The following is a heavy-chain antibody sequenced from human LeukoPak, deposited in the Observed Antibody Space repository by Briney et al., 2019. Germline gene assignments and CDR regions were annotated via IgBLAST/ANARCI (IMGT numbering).Heavy chain of an antibody. CDR2: ISSTGGTT. CDR1: GLTFSYYG. V-gene: IGHV3-23*01. D-gene: IGHD3-22*01. CDR3: VRDRGWLSNPGYFDY. J-gene: IGHJ4*02. Sequence: GGSLRLSCVASGLTFSYYGISWVRQAPGKGLEWVSAISSTGGTTYYADSVKGHFTISRYNAKKSLYLKMNSVRAEDTSVYYCVRDRGWLSNPGYFDYWGRGTLVTVSS.